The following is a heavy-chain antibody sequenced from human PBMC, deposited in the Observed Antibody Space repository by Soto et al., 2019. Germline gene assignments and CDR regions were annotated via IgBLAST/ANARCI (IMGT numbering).Heavy chain of an antibody. V-gene: IGHV2-5*02. CDR1: GFSITTSGVC. CDR3: AHRLYASSEHAFDI. D-gene: IGHD6-6*01. Sequence: QITLKESGPTLVKLTQTLTLTCTFSGFSITTSGVCVAWIRQPPVKPLEWLALIYWDDEQRYSPSMQSRLTITTDNSKNRVDLTVTNMNPADTCKYYCAHRLYASSEHAFDIWGQGTMVYVAS. CDR2: IYWDDEQ. J-gene: IGHJ3*02.